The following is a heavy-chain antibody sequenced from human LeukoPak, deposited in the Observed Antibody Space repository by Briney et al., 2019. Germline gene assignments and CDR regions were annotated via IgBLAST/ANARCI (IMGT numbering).Heavy chain of an antibody. D-gene: IGHD4-17*01. CDR1: RFTFSTYW. V-gene: IGHV3-74*01. CDR2: INSDGSST. CDR3: ARHDYGDQTGIDY. J-gene: IGHJ4*02. Sequence: GGSLRLSCAASRFTFSTYWMHWVRQAPGRGLVWVSRINSDGSSTGYADSVKGRFTISRDNSKNTLYLQMNSLRAEDTAVYYCARHDYGDQTGIDYWGQGTLVTVSS.